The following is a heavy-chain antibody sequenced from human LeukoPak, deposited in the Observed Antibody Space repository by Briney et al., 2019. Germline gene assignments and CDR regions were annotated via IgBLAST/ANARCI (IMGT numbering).Heavy chain of an antibody. Sequence: GWSLRLSCAASGFTFSSYWMHWVRQAPGTGLVWVSRIKSDGSTNYADSVKGRFTISRDNAKNTVSLQMNSLRAEDTGVYYCARAPSEIGGYYPEYFRHWGQGTLVTVSS. V-gene: IGHV3-74*01. D-gene: IGHD3-22*01. CDR1: GFTFSSYW. CDR2: IKSDGST. CDR3: ARAPSEIGGYYPEYFRH. J-gene: IGHJ1*01.